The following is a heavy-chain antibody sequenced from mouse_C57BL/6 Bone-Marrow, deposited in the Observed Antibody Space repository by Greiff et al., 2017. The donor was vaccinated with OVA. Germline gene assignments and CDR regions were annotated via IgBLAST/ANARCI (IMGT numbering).Heavy chain of an antibody. CDR2: IHPSDSET. D-gene: IGHD1-1*01. J-gene: IGHJ3*01. CDR3: ARWIYYYGSSYVFAY. V-gene: IGHV1-61*01. CDR1: GYTFTSYW. Sequence: QVHVKQPGAELVRPGSSVKLSCKASGYTFTSYWMDWVKQRPGQGLEWIGNIHPSDSETHYNQKFKDKATLTVDKSSSTAYMQLSSLTSEDSAVYYCARWIYYYGSSYVFAYWGQGTLVTVSA.